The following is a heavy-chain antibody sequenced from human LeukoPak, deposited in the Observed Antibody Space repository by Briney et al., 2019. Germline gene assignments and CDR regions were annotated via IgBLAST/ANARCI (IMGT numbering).Heavy chain of an antibody. CDR1: GYTFTGYY. Sequence: ASVKVSCKASGYTFTGYYMHWVRQAPGQGLEWMGWNNPKTGGTSYAQKFQGRVTMTRDTSISTVNMELSRLTSDDTAVYYCARATAENDHWGQGTLVTVSS. D-gene: IGHD1-14*01. J-gene: IGHJ4*02. CDR3: ARATAENDH. V-gene: IGHV1-2*02. CDR2: NNPKTGGT.